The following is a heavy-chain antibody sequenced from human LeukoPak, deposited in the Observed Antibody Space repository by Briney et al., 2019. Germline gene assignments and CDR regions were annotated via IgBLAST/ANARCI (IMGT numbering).Heavy chain of an antibody. CDR3: ASLVGATSGDAFDI. D-gene: IGHD1-26*01. J-gene: IGHJ3*02. V-gene: IGHV3-21*01. CDR2: ISSSSSYI. Sequence: PSETLSLTCAVYGGSFSGYYWSWVRQAPGKGLEWVSSISSSSSYIYYADSVKGRFTISRDNAKNSLYLQMDSLRAEDTAVYYCASLVGATSGDAFDIWGQGTMVTVSS. CDR1: GGSFSGYY.